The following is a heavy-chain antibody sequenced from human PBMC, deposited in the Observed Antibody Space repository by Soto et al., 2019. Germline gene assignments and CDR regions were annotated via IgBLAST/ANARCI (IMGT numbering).Heavy chain of an antibody. Sequence: PGGSLRLSCAVSGFTFSDHYMDWVRQAPGKGLEWVGRTRNKANSYTTDYAASVKGRFTISRDDSRNSLYLQMNSLKTEDTAVYYCARPGAAAAVDYWGQGTLVTVSS. V-gene: IGHV3-72*01. CDR1: GFTFSDHY. CDR2: TRNKANSYTT. CDR3: ARPGAAAAVDY. J-gene: IGHJ4*02. D-gene: IGHD2-2*01.